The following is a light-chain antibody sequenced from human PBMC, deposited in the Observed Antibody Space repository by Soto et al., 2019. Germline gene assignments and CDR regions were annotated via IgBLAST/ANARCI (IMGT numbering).Light chain of an antibody. Sequence: EIVLPKTPGTLSLSPGERATLSCRASQSVSSSYLAWYQQKPGQAPRLLIYGASSRATGIPDRFSGSGSGTDFTLTISRLEPEDFAVYYCQQYGSSPLTFGGGTKVDIK. CDR1: QSVSSSY. CDR2: GAS. CDR3: QQYGSSPLT. V-gene: IGKV3-20*01. J-gene: IGKJ4*01.